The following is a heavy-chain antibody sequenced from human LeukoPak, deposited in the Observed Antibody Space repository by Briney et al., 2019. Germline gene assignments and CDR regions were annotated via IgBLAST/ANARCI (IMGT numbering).Heavy chain of an antibody. CDR3: ARGELPLFDY. CDR2: IYYSGST. J-gene: IGHJ4*02. CDR1: GGSISSSSYY. D-gene: IGHD3-10*01. Sequence: SETLSLTCTVSGGSISSSSYYWGWIRQPPGKGLEWIGSIYYSGSTYYNPSLKSRVTISVDTSKDQFSLKLSSVTAADTAVYYCARGELPLFDYWGQGTLVTVSS. V-gene: IGHV4-39*07.